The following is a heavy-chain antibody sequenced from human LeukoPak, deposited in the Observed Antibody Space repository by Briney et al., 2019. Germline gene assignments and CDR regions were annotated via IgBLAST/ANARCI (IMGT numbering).Heavy chain of an antibody. CDR3: ARGGEILDY. V-gene: IGHV3-53*01. CDR1: DFIVSDSH. Sequence: AGGSLRLSCAATDFIVSDSHMSWVRQAPGRGLEWVSVIFGADTTFYADSVKGRFTISRDNLQNTVNLQMNSLRDDDTAVYYCARGGEILDYWGKGTQVTVSS. CDR2: IFGADTT. D-gene: IGHD3-16*01. J-gene: IGHJ4*02.